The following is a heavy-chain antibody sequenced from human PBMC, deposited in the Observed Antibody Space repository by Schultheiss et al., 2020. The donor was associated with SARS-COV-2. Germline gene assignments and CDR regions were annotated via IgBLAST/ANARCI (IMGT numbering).Heavy chain of an antibody. D-gene: IGHD3-10*01. V-gene: IGHV3-64*01. CDR2: ISSNGGST. CDR1: GFTFSSYA. Sequence: GGSLRLSCAASGFTFSSYAMHWVRQAPGKGLEYVSAISSNGGSTYYANSVKGRFTISRDNSKNTLYLQMNSLRAEDTAVYYCARPPMVRGVAYYYYMDVWGKGTTVTVSS. J-gene: IGHJ6*03. CDR3: ARPPMVRGVAYYYYMDV.